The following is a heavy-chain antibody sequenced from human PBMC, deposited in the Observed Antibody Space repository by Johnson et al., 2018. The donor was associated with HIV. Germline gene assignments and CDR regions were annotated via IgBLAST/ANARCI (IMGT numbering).Heavy chain of an antibody. V-gene: IGHV3-30*04. Sequence: QVQLVESGGGVVQPGRSLRLSCAASGFTFSSYAMHWVRQAPGKGLEWVAVISYDGSNKYYADSVKGRFTISRDNSKNTLYLQMNSLRAEDTAVYYCARAERSSSGVDASDIWGRGTMVTVSS. CDR1: GFTFSSYA. CDR3: ARAERSSSGVDASDI. CDR2: ISYDGSNK. D-gene: IGHD6-6*01. J-gene: IGHJ3*02.